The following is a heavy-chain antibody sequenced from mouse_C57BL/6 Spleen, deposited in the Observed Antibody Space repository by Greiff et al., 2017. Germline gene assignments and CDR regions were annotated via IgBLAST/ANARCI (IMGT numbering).Heavy chain of an antibody. CDR1: GYAFSSSW. D-gene: IGHD2-4*01. CDR3: ARYYYDDGDFDY. V-gene: IGHV1-82*01. CDR2: IYPGDGDT. J-gene: IGHJ2*01. Sequence: QVQLQQSGPELVKPGASVKISCKASGYAFSSSWMNWVKQRPGKGLEWIGRIYPGDGDTNYNGKFKGKATLTADKSSSTAYMQLSSLTSEDSAVYFCARYYYDDGDFDYWGQGTTLTVSS.